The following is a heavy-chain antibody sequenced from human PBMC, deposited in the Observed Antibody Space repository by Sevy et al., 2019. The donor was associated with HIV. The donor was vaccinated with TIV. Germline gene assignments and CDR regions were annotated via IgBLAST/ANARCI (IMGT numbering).Heavy chain of an antibody. J-gene: IGHJ6*03. D-gene: IGHD6-19*01. Sequence: SETLSLTCAVSGYSISSGYYWGWIRQPPGKGLEWIGSIYHSGSTYYNPSLKSRVTISVDTSKNQFSLKLSSVTAADTAVYYCARDLGSGWPDYYYYYMDVWGKGTMVTVSS. CDR1: GYSISSGYY. V-gene: IGHV4-38-2*02. CDR3: ARDLGSGWPDYYYYYMDV. CDR2: IYHSGST.